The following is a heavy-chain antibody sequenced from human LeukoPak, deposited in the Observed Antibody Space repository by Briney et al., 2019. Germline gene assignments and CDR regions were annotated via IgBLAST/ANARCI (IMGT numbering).Heavy chain of an antibody. Sequence: GGSLRLSCAASGFTFSSYSMNWVRQAPGKGLERVSSISSSSSYIYYADSLKGRFTLSRDNATHSLYLQMNSLRAEDTAVYYCVRDWVVRGVIIIYGMDVWGQGTTVTVSS. V-gene: IGHV3-21*01. CDR3: VRDWVVRGVIIIYGMDV. J-gene: IGHJ6*02. D-gene: IGHD3-10*01. CDR2: ISSSSSYI. CDR1: GFTFSSYS.